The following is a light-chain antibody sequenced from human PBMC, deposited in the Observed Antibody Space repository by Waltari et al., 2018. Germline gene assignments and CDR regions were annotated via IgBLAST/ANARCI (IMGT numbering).Light chain of an antibody. Sequence: QSALTQPASVSGSPGQSITISCTGPSSDVGVYNYVSWYQQHPGKVPKLMIYDVSKRPSGVSNRFSGSKSGNTASLTISGLQAEDEADYYCSSYTSSNTFVFGGGTKLTVL. CDR2: DVS. CDR3: SSYTSSNTFV. J-gene: IGLJ3*02. CDR1: SSDVGVYNY. V-gene: IGLV2-14*03.